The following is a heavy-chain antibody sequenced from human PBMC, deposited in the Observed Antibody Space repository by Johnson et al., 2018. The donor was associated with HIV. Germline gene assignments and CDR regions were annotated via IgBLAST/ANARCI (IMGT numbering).Heavy chain of an antibody. D-gene: IGHD5-18*01. Sequence: VQLVESGGGLVRPGGSLRLSCAASVFTFSEYYMSWVRQAPGKGLEWVSVLFSGDSTNYADSVKGRFTISRDNTKNTLYLQMNSLRAEDTAVYYCAKEAPQPSDAYDIWGQGTMVSVSS. CDR2: LFSGDST. CDR3: AKEAPQPSDAYDI. CDR1: VFTFSEYY. J-gene: IGHJ3*02. V-gene: IGHV3-66*01.